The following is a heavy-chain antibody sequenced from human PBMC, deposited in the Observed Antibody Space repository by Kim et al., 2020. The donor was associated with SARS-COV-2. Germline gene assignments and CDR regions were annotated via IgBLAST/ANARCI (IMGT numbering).Heavy chain of an antibody. CDR2: TYYRSKWYN. CDR1: GDSVSSNSAA. Sequence: SQTLSLTCAISGDSVSSNSAAWNWIRQSPSRGLEWLGRTYYRSKWYNDYAVSVKSRITINPDTSKNQFSLQLNSVTPEDTAVYYCARVLGSSWIYYYYGMDVWGQGTTVTVSS. D-gene: IGHD6-13*01. CDR3: ARVLGSSWIYYYYGMDV. J-gene: IGHJ6*02. V-gene: IGHV6-1*01.